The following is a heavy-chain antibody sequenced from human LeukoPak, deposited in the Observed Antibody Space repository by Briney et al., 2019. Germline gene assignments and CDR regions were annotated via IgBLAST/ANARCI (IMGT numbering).Heavy chain of an antibody. V-gene: IGHV3-74*01. CDR1: GFTFSSYW. CDR3: ARDSGRSGSDDY. CDR2: INSDGSNT. J-gene: IGHJ4*02. D-gene: IGHD3-10*01. Sequence: PGGSLRLSCAASGFTFSSYWMHWVRQAPGKGLVWVSYINSDGSNTGYADSVKGRFTISRDNAKNTLYLQMNSLRAEDTAVYYCARDSGRSGSDDYWGQGTLVTVSS.